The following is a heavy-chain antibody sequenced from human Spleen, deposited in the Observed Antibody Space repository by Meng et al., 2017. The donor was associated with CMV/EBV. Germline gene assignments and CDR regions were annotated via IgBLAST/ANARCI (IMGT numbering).Heavy chain of an antibody. D-gene: IGHD6-6*01. CDR2: IYHSGNT. CDR3: ARGVAARSGNFIPKSYFYGMDV. CDR1: GGSISSGDYY. V-gene: IGHV4-31*03. J-gene: IGHJ6*02. Sequence: SETLSLTCTVSGGSISSGDYYWGWTRQHPGRGLEWIGYIYHSGNTYYNPSLKSRVTISADTSKNQFSLKLTSVTAADTAVYYCARGVAARSGNFIPKSYFYGMDVWGQGTTVTVSS.